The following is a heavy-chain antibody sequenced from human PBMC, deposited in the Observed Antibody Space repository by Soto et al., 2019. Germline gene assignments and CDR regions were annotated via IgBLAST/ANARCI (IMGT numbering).Heavy chain of an antibody. V-gene: IGHV4-39*01. CDR2: ISYSGNT. Sequence: QLQLQESGPGLVKSSETLSLTCSVYGGSFSSSASDWAWIRQPPGGRLEWIGSISYSGNTYYNPSLTSRVTISADTSKNQFSLSLSPVTAADTAVYYCARRLQLFPFDSWGQGTLVTVAS. J-gene: IGHJ4*02. CDR1: GGSFSSSASD. D-gene: IGHD2-2*01. CDR3: ARRLQLFPFDS.